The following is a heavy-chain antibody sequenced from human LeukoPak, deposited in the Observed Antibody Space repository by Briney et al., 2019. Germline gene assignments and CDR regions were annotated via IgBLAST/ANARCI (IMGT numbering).Heavy chain of an antibody. Sequence: SETLSLTCTVSGGPISSSSYYWGWIRQPPGKGLEWIGSIYYSGSTYYNPSLKSRVTISVDTSKNQFSLKLSSVTAADTAVYYCARLVVAGTFSGIDYWGQGTLVTVSS. V-gene: IGHV4-39*01. D-gene: IGHD6-19*01. CDR1: GGPISSSSYY. CDR3: ARLVVAGTFSGIDY. CDR2: IYYSGST. J-gene: IGHJ4*02.